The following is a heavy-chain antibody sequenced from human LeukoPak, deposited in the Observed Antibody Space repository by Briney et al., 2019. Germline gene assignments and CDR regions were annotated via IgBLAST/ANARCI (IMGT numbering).Heavy chain of an antibody. CDR2: ISAYNGNT. CDR1: GGTFSSYA. CDR3: ARDRAKGYYDFRSGYTWFDP. V-gene: IGHV1-18*01. Sequence: ASVKVSCKASGGTFSSYAISWVRQAPGQGLEWVGWISAYNGNTNYAQKLQGRVTMATDTSTSTAYMELRSLRSDDTAVYYCARDRAKGYYDFRSGYTWFDPWGQGTLVTVSS. J-gene: IGHJ5*02. D-gene: IGHD3-3*01.